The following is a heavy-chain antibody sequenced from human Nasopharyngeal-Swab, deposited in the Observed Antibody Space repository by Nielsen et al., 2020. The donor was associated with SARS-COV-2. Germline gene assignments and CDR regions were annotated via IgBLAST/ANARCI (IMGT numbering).Heavy chain of an antibody. J-gene: IGHJ4*02. Sequence: SETLSLTCTVSGGSISSSSYYWGWIRQPPGKGLEWIGSIYYSGSTYYNPSLKRRVPISVDTSKNQFSLKLSSVTAADTAVYYCARHRYSSSWSWYFDYWGQGTLVTVSS. D-gene: IGHD6-13*01. CDR2: IYYSGST. V-gene: IGHV4-39*01. CDR1: GGSISSSSYY. CDR3: ARHRYSSSWSWYFDY.